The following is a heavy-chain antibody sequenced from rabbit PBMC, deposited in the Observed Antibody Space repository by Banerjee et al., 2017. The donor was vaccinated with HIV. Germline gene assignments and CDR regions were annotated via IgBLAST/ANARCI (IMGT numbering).Heavy chain of an antibody. D-gene: IGHD3-1*01. CDR1: GFSFSVNYW. Sequence: QSLEESGGDLVKPGASLTLSCKASGFSFSVNYWICWVRQAPGKGLEWIACIDTASSGTTYFATWAQGRFTISKISSTTVTLQMTSLTAADPATYFCARWGLWGPGTLVTVS. CDR2: IDTASSGTT. CDR3: ARWGL. V-gene: IGHV1S40*01. J-gene: IGHJ4*01.